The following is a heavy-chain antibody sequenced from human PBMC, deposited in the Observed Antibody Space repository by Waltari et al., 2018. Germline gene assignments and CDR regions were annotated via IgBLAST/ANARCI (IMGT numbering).Heavy chain of an antibody. CDR1: GYTFSDHY. D-gene: IGHD3-3*01. Sequence: QVQLVQSGAEVKKPGALVRVSCKASGYTFSDHYIYWLRQAPGQGLEWMGWINPKTGGTNPAQKFQGRVTMTRDTSISTVYMELTSLTSDDTAVYYCARDLFPDFWSGYGFDIWGQGTTVTVSS. V-gene: IGHV1-2*02. J-gene: IGHJ3*02. CDR3: ARDLFPDFWSGYGFDI. CDR2: INPKTGGT.